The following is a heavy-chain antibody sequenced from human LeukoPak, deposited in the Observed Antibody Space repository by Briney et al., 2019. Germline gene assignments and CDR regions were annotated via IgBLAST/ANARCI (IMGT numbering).Heavy chain of an antibody. V-gene: IGHV3-23*01. CDR1: GFTFSSNG. Sequence: GGSLRLSCVASGFTFSSNGMTWVRQAPGKGLEWVSTISGSAGRTYYADSVKGRFTISRDNAKNTLNLQMNSLRAEDTAVYYCARDLGQYYDTSDNWFDPWGQGTLVTVSS. CDR2: ISGSAGRT. D-gene: IGHD3-22*01. CDR3: ARDLGQYYDTSDNWFDP. J-gene: IGHJ5*02.